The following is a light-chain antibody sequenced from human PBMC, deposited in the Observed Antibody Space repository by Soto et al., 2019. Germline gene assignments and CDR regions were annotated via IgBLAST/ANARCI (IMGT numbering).Light chain of an antibody. CDR1: SSDVGSYNL. Sequence: QSALTQPASVSGSPGQSITISCTGTSSDVGSYNLVSWYQQHPGKAPKLMIYEGSKRPSGVSNRFSGSKSGNTASLTISGLQADDEADYYCCSYAGSSTLVCGGGTKLTVL. J-gene: IGLJ2*01. V-gene: IGLV2-23*01. CDR2: EGS. CDR3: CSYAGSSTLV.